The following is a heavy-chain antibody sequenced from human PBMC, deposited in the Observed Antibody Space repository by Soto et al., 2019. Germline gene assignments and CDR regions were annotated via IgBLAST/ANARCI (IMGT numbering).Heavy chain of an antibody. CDR1: GFTFSSYG. J-gene: IGHJ6*02. CDR2: ISYDGSNK. Sequence: PGESLKISCAASGFTFSSYGMHWVRQAPGKGLEWVAVISYDGSNKYYADSVKGRFTISRDNSKNTLYLQMNSLRAEDTAVYYCAKEKTINGYGMDVWGQGTTVTVSS. V-gene: IGHV3-30*18. CDR3: AKEKTINGYGMDV. D-gene: IGHD3-9*01.